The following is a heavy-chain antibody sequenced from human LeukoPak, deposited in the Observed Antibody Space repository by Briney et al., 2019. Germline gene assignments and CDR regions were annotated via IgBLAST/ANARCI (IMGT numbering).Heavy chain of an antibody. Sequence: GGSLRLSCAASGFTFSSYWMHWVRHGPGKGLVWVSRINSDGSSTRYADSVRGRFTISRDNAKNTLYLQMNSLRAEDTAVYYCARAGIGGAFDIWGQGTMVIVSS. V-gene: IGHV3-74*01. CDR3: ARAGIGGAFDI. CDR2: INSDGSST. CDR1: GFTFSSYW. D-gene: IGHD2/OR15-2a*01. J-gene: IGHJ3*02.